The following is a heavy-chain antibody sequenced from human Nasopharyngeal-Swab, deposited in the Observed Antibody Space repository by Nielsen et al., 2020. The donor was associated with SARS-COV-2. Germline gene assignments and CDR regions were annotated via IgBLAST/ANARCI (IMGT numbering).Heavy chain of an antibody. CDR2: IYYSGST. Sequence: WIRQPPGKGLEWIGSIYYSGSTNYNPSFESRVIVSVDTSRNQFSLKLNSVTAADTAVYYCARGAYCSGGSCYSSTTGSFAPWGQGILVTVSS. J-gene: IGHJ5*02. CDR3: ARGAYCSGGSCYSSTTGSFAP. D-gene: IGHD2-15*01. V-gene: IGHV4-59*01.